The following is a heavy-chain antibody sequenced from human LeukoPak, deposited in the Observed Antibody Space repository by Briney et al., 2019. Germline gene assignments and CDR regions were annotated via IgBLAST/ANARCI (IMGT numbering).Heavy chain of an antibody. Sequence: GGSLRFSCAASGFTFSAYSMNWVRQAPGKGLEWVSCISGGSDYIYYADSVKGRFSISRDNAKHSLDLQMNSLRADDTAVYYCARSSGGSCYHSGDYWGQGTLVTVSS. CDR2: ISGGSDYI. D-gene: IGHD2-15*01. J-gene: IGHJ4*02. CDR3: ARSSGGSCYHSGDY. CDR1: GFTFSAYS. V-gene: IGHV3-21*01.